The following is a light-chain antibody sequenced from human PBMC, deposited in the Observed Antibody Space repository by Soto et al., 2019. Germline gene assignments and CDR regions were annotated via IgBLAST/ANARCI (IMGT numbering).Light chain of an antibody. CDR1: QSISSSF. Sequence: EIVLTQSPVTLSLSPGERATLSCRASQSISSSFLAWYQQKPGQAPRLLIYGASSRATGIPDRFSGSGSGTDFTLTISRLEPEDFAVYHCQQYDTSPWTFGQGTKV. V-gene: IGKV3-20*01. CDR2: GAS. CDR3: QQYDTSPWT. J-gene: IGKJ1*01.